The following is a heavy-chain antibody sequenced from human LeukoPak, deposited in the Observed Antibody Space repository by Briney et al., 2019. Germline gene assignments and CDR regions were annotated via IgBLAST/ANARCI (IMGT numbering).Heavy chain of an antibody. CDR1: GYTFTSYA. CDR2: INTNTGNP. D-gene: IGHD3-10*01. J-gene: IGHJ4*02. Sequence: GASVKVSCKASGYTFTSYAMNWVRQAPGQGLEWMGWINTNTGNPTYAQGFTGRFVFSLDTSVSTAYLQISSLKAEDTAVYYCARRSMVRGKYYFDYWGQGTLVTVSS. V-gene: IGHV7-4-1*02. CDR3: ARRSMVRGKYYFDY.